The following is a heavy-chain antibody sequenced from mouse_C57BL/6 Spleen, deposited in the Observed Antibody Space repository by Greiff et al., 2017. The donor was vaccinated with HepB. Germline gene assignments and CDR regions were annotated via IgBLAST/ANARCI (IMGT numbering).Heavy chain of an antibody. D-gene: IGHD1-1*01. Sequence: VQLKQSGAELARPGASVKLSCKASGYTFTSYGISWVKQRTGQGLEWIGEIYPRSGNTYYNEKFKGKATLTADKSSSTAYMELRSLTSEDSAVYFCARSTTVVAPYYFDYWGQGTTLTVSS. J-gene: IGHJ2*01. V-gene: IGHV1-81*01. CDR2: IYPRSGNT. CDR3: ARSTTVVAPYYFDY. CDR1: GYTFTSYG.